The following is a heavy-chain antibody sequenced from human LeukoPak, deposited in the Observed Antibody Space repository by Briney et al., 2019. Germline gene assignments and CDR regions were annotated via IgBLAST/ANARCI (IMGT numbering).Heavy chain of an antibody. V-gene: IGHV1-69*05. Sequence: SVKVSCKASGGTFSSYAISWVRQAPGQGLEWMGGIIPIFGTANYAQKFQGRVTITTDESTSTAYMELSSLRSEDTAVYYCARVAVGATYFDYWGQGTLVTVSS. J-gene: IGHJ4*02. CDR1: GGTFSSYA. CDR3: ARVAVGATYFDY. CDR2: IIPIFGTA. D-gene: IGHD1-26*01.